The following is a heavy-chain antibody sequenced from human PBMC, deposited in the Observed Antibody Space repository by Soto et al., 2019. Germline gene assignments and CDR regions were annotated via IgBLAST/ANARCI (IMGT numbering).Heavy chain of an antibody. CDR2: ISYDGSNK. D-gene: IGHD3-3*01. J-gene: IGHJ5*02. CDR3: AKDVESYYDFWSGYVWFDP. V-gene: IGHV3-30*18. CDR1: GFTFSSYG. Sequence: GGSLRLSCEAPGFTFSSYGMHWVRQAPGKGLEWVAVISYDGSNKYYADSVKGRFTISRDNSKNTLYLQMNSLRAEDTAVYYCAKDVESYYDFWSGYVWFDPWGQGTLVTVSS.